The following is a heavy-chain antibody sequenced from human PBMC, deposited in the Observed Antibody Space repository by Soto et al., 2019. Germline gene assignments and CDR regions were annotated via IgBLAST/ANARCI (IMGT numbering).Heavy chain of an antibody. Sequence: GGSLRLSCAASGFTFSSCAMSWVRQAPGKGLEWVSAISGSGGSTYYADSVKGRFTISRDNSKNTLYLQMNSLRAEDTAVYYCARDRVTTSTYYYGMDVWGQGTTVTVSS. CDR3: ARDRVTTSTYYYGMDV. D-gene: IGHD4-17*01. V-gene: IGHV3-23*01. CDR2: ISGSGGST. CDR1: GFTFSSCA. J-gene: IGHJ6*02.